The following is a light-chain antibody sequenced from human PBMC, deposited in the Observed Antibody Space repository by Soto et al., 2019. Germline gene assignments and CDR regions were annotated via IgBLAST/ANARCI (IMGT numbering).Light chain of an antibody. CDR1: STDVGRYNY. Sequence: QSVLXQAASGSGSPGQSIPISCTGTSTDVGRYNYVSWYQQHPGKAPKLMVYDVSNRPSWVSNRFSGSKSGITASLTISGLQAEDEADYYCTSYTSDSTYVFGTGTKVTVL. V-gene: IGLV2-14*01. CDR3: TSYTSDSTYV. J-gene: IGLJ1*01. CDR2: DVS.